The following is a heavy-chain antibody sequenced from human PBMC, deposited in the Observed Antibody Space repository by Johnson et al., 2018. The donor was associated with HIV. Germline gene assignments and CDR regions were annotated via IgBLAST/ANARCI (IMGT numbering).Heavy chain of an antibody. Sequence: VQLVESGGGLVQPGGSLRLSCAASGFTFSSYDMHCVRQATGKGLEWVSAIGTVGDTYYVGSVKGRFTISRDNAKNSLYLQVNSLRAGDTAVYYCVRVAPYGGDWMVAFDIWGQGTMVTVSS. D-gene: IGHD4-23*01. V-gene: IGHV3-13*01. J-gene: IGHJ3*02. CDR3: VRVAPYGGDWMVAFDI. CDR1: GFTFSSYD. CDR2: IGTVGDT.